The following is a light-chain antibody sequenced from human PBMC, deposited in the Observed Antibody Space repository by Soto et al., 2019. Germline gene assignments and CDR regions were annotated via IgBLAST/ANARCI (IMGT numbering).Light chain of an antibody. CDR2: LGS. J-gene: IGKJ1*01. CDR3: MQALQTKT. V-gene: IGKV2-28*01. Sequence: DIVMTQSPLSLPVTPGESASISCRSSQSLLHSNGYNYLDWYMQKPGQSPQLLIYLGSSRASGVPDRFSGSGSGTDFTLKISRVEAEDVGVYYCMQALQTKTFGQGTKVDIK. CDR1: QSLLHSNGYNY.